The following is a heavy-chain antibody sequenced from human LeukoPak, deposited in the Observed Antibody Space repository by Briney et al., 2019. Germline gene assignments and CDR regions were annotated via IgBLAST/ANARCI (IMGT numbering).Heavy chain of an antibody. V-gene: IGHV4-59*01. Sequence: SETLSLTCTVSGGSISSYYWSWIRQPPGKGLEWIGYIYYSGSTNYNPSLKSRVTISVDTSKNQFSLKLSPVTAADTAVYYCARVSPDNYYDSSGHYYGFDYWGQGTLVTVSS. D-gene: IGHD3-22*01. CDR2: IYYSGST. CDR3: ARVSPDNYYDSSGHYYGFDY. J-gene: IGHJ4*02. CDR1: GGSISSYY.